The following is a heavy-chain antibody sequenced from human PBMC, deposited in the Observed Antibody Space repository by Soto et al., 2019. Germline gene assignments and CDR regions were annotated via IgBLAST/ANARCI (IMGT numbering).Heavy chain of an antibody. CDR1: GLSFSYYH. J-gene: IGHJ4*02. Sequence: EMQLVESGGGLVQPGGSLRLTCVASGLSFSYYHMDWVRQAPGKGLEWIGRARNDPNDRTREYAASVRGRFTTSRDDSKNAFYLQMNSLKTEDTAIYYCASSRPGGIFHVWGQGTLVTVSS. V-gene: IGHV3-72*01. CDR3: ASSRPGGIFHV. CDR2: ARNDPNDRTR.